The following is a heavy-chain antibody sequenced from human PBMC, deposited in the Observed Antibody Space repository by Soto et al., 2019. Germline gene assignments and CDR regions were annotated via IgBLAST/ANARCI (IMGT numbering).Heavy chain of an antibody. CDR3: AKDSDYGDFDSSGQSWYYFDY. CDR1: GFTFSSYA. Sequence: EVQLLESGGGLVQPGGSLRLSCAASGFTFSSYAMSWVRQAPGKGLEWVSAISGSGGSTYYADSVKGRFTISRDNSKNTLYLQMNSLRAEDTPVYYCAKDSDYGDFDSSGQSWYYFDYWGQGTLVTLSS. D-gene: IGHD4-17*01. V-gene: IGHV3-23*01. CDR2: ISGSGGST. J-gene: IGHJ4*02.